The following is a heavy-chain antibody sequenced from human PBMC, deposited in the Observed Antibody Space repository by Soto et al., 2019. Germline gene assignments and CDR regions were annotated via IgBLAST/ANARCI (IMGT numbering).Heavy chain of an antibody. CDR1: GYTFTSYY. Sequence: ASVKVSCKASGYTFTSYYMHWVRQAPGQGLEWMGIINPSGGSTSYVQKFQGRVTMTRDTSTSTVYMELSSLRSEDTAVYYCARTYCSSTSCSSYYYYGMDVWGQGTTVTVS. CDR3: ARTYCSSTSCSSYYYYGMDV. V-gene: IGHV1-46*01. J-gene: IGHJ6*02. D-gene: IGHD2-2*01. CDR2: INPSGGST.